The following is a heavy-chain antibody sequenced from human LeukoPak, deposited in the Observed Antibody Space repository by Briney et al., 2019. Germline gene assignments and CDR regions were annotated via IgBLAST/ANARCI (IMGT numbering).Heavy chain of an antibody. CDR2: IKSKTDGGTT. CDR3: TTGYYYDSSGYFVPPGFLSAGDY. Sequence: PGGSLRLSCAASGFTFSSYSMNWVRQAPGKGLEWVGRIKSKTDGGTTDYAAPVKGRFTISRDDSKNTLYLQMNSLKTEDTAVYYCTTGYYYDSSGYFVPPGFLSAGDYWGQGTLVTVSS. CDR1: GFTFSSYS. V-gene: IGHV3-15*01. J-gene: IGHJ4*02. D-gene: IGHD3-22*01.